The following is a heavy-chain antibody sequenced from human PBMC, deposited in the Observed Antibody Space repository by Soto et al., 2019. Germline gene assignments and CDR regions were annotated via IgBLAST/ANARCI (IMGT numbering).Heavy chain of an antibody. CDR3: ARSRGSYYTNFDS. CDR2: VIPILGAS. J-gene: IGHJ4*02. V-gene: IGHV1-69*08. CDR1: ADTFTGYT. D-gene: IGHD3-10*01. Sequence: QVQLVQSGAEVKKPGSSVKVSCKASADTFTGYTVTWVRQAPGQGLEWVGRVIPILGASNFAQKFQGRVTISADKSXXXXXMVLXGXTSXXXAXXXCARSRGSYYTNFDSWGQGTLVTVSS.